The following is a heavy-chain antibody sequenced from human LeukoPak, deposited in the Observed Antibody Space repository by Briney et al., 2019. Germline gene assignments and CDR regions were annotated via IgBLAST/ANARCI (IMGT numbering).Heavy chain of an antibody. CDR1: GFTFSSYS. CDR2: ISSSGSYI. J-gene: IGHJ4*02. V-gene: IGHV3-21*04. Sequence: PGGSLSLSCAASGFTFSSYSMNWVRQAPGKVLEWISSISSSGSYIYYADSVKGRFTISRDNDKDSLYLEINSLRSEDTAVYYCARGPPYGSGKFGPFDYWGQGTLVTVSS. D-gene: IGHD3-10*01. CDR3: ARGPPYGSGKFGPFDY.